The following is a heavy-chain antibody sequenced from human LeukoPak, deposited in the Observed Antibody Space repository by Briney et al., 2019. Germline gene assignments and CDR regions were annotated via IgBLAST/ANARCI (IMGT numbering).Heavy chain of an antibody. CDR3: ARLDGYSYGFIDNWFDP. CDR1: GFTFSSYW. Sequence: GGSLRLSCAASGFTFSSYWVSWVRQAPGEGRVGVANIKQDGSEQYYVDSVKGRFNISSDNAKNSLYLQMNSLRAEDTAVYYCARLDGYSYGFIDNWFDPWGQGTLVTVSS. V-gene: IGHV3-7*01. D-gene: IGHD5-18*01. CDR2: IKQDGSEQ. J-gene: IGHJ5*02.